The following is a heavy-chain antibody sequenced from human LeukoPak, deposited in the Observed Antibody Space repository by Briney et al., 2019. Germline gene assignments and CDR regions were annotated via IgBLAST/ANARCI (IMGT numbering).Heavy chain of an antibody. CDR3: AREYYYDSSGSI. D-gene: IGHD3-22*01. Sequence: SGGSLRLSCAASGFTFSSYAMHWVRQAPGKGLEWVAVISYDGSNKYYADSVKGRFTISRDNSENTLYLQMNSLRAEDTAVYYCAREYYYDSSGSIWGQGTMVTVSS. CDR2: ISYDGSNK. CDR1: GFTFSSYA. V-gene: IGHV3-30-3*01. J-gene: IGHJ3*02.